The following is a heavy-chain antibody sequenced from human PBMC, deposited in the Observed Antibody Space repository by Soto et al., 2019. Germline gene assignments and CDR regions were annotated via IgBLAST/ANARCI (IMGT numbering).Heavy chain of an antibody. V-gene: IGHV1-3*01. CDR1: GYTFTSYA. J-gene: IGHJ5*02. D-gene: IGHD6-19*01. CDR3: ARNWQWLGINWFDP. Sequence: ASVKVSCKASGYTFTSYAMHWVRQAPGQRLEWMGWINAGNGNTKYSQKFQGRVTITRDTSASTAYMELSSLRSEDTAVYYCARNWQWLGINWFDPWGPGPLVTVSS. CDR2: INAGNGNT.